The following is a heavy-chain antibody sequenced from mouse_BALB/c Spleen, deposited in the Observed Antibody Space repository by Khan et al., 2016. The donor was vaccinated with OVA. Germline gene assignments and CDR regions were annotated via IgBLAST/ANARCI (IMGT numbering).Heavy chain of an antibody. CDR3: ARLEDI. CDR2: IWAGGST. Sequence: QMQLEESGPGLVAPSQSLSITCTVSGFSLTSYGVHWVRQPPGKGLEWLGVIWAGGSTNYNSALMSRLSISKDNSKSQVFLKMNSLQTDEPAMYYCARLEDIWGQGTTLTVSS. J-gene: IGHJ2*01. V-gene: IGHV2-9*02. D-gene: IGHD1-3*01. CDR1: GFSLTSYG.